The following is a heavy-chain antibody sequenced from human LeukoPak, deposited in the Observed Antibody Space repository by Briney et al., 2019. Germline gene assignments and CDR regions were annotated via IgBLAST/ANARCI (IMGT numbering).Heavy chain of an antibody. D-gene: IGHD3-3*01. V-gene: IGHV1-18*01. Sequence: ASVKVSCKASGYTFTSYGISWVRQAPGQGLEWMGWISAYNGNTNYAQKLQGRVTMTTDTSTSTAYMELRSLRSDDTAVYYCARARPRGYDFWSGYYRGGNDYWGQRTLVTVSS. CDR1: GYTFTSYG. J-gene: IGHJ4*02. CDR2: ISAYNGNT. CDR3: ARARPRGYDFWSGYYRGGNDY.